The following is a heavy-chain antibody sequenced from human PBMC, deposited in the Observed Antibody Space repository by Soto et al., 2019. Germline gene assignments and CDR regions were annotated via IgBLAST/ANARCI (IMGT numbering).Heavy chain of an antibody. CDR3: ARGVVPAAMSDSSSSELGYFDY. CDR2: IIPILGIA. CDR1: GGTFSSYT. J-gene: IGHJ4*02. Sequence: SVKVSFKASGGTFSSYTISWVRQAPGQGLEWMGRIIPILGIANYAQKFQGRVTITADKSTSTAYMELSSLRSEDTAVYYCARGVVPAAMSDSSSSELGYFDYWGQGTLVTVSS. D-gene: IGHD2-2*01. V-gene: IGHV1-69*02.